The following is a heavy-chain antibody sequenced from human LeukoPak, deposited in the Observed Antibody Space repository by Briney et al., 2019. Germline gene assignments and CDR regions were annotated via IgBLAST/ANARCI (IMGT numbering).Heavy chain of an antibody. Sequence: SGTLSLTCAVYGGSFSGYYWSWIRQPPGRGLEWIVEINHSGSTNYNPSLKSRVTISLHTSKNQFSLRLGSVTAADTAVYYCGGITGTRRGFDIWGQGTMVTVSS. V-gene: IGHV4-34*06. J-gene: IGHJ3*02. D-gene: IGHD1-20*01. CDR1: GGSFSGYY. CDR2: INHSGST. CDR3: GGITGTRRGFDI.